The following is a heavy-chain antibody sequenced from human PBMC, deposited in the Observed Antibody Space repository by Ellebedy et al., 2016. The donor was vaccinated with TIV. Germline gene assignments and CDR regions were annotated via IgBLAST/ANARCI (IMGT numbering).Heavy chain of an antibody. Sequence: MPGGSLRLSCTVSGGSISTGDYYWSWLRQPPGKGLEWIGEINHSARTNYNPSLKSRVTISVDTSKNHFSLKLSSVTAADTAVHYCARVGQQLLREDGMNDAFDIWGQGTMVTVSS. V-gene: IGHV4-61*03. J-gene: IGHJ3*02. D-gene: IGHD1-26*01. CDR3: ARVGQQLLREDGMNDAFDI. CDR2: INHSART. CDR1: GGSISTGDYY.